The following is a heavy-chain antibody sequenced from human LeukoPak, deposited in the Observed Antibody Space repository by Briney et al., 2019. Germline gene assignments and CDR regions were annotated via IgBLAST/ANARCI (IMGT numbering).Heavy chain of an antibody. Sequence: TGGSLRLSCAASGFNLRDYWMHWVRQAPGKGLVWVSRLGTDGTYTNYADSVKGRSTISRDNAKNTLYLQMDSLRAEDTAFYYCVRDPSNSGNWFDLWGQGTLVTVSS. CDR1: GFNLRDYW. CDR3: VRDPSNSGNWFDL. CDR2: LGTDGTYT. D-gene: IGHD4-11*01. V-gene: IGHV3-74*01. J-gene: IGHJ5*02.